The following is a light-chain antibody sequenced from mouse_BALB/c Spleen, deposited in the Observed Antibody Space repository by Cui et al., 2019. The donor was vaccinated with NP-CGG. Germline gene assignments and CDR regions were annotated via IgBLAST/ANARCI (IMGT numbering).Light chain of an antibody. CDR3: ALWYSNHWV. CDR1: TGAVTTSNY. CDR2: GTN. Sequence: HAVVTQESALTTSPGDTVTLTCRSSTGAVTTSNYANWVQEKQDHLFTGLIGGTNNRVPGVPARFSGSLIGDKAALTITGAQTEDEAIYFCALWYSNHWVFGGGTKLTVL. V-gene: IGLV1*01. J-gene: IGLJ1*01.